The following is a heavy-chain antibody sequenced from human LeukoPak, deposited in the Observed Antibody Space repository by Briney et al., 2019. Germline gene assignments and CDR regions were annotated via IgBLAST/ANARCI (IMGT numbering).Heavy chain of an antibody. CDR1: GGSFSGYY. J-gene: IGHJ3*02. CDR2: INHSGST. Sequence: SETLSLTCAVYGGSFSGYYWSWIRQPPGKGLEWIGEINHSGSTYYNPSLKSRVTISVDRSKNQFSLKLSSVTAADTAVYYCARGTYDSGYAFDIWGQGTMVTVSS. CDR3: ARGTYDSGYAFDI. D-gene: IGHD5-12*01. V-gene: IGHV4-34*01.